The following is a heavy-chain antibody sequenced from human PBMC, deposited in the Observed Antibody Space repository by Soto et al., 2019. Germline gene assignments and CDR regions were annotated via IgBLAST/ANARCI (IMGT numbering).Heavy chain of an antibody. CDR1: GYTFTSYD. D-gene: IGHD4-17*01. J-gene: IGHJ5*02. CDR3: ARFPTIYGDYDDGCP. Sequence: ASVKVSCKASGYTFTSYDINWVRQATGQGLEWMGWMNPNSGNTGYAQKFQDRVTMTRNTSISTAYMELSSLRSEDTAVYYCARFPTIYGDYDDGCPWGQGTLVTVSS. CDR2: MNPNSGNT. V-gene: IGHV1-8*01.